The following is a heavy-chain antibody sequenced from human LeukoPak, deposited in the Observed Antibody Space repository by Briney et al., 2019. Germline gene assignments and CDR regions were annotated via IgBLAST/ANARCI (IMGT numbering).Heavy chain of an antibody. D-gene: IGHD3-10*01. V-gene: IGHV4-4*02. CDR1: GGSISRNNW. Sequence: SGTLSLTCAVSGGSISRNNWWSWVRQPPGKGLEWIGEIYHSGSTNYNPSLKSRLTISVDKSKNQFSLKLSSVTAADTAVYYCASKTYGSGSYFPPYFDYWGQGTLVTVSS. J-gene: IGHJ4*02. CDR2: IYHSGST. CDR3: ASKTYGSGSYFPPYFDY.